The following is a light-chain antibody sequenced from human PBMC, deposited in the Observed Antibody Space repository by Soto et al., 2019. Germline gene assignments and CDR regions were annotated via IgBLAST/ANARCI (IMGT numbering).Light chain of an antibody. V-gene: IGKV3-20*01. CDR2: GAS. Sequence: EIVLPQSPGTLSLSPGERATLSCRASQTVSSNYLAWYQQKSGQAPRLLIYGASSRATGIPDRFSGSGSGTDFTLNISRLEPEDFAVYYCQQYSSSRTFGQGTKVDI. CDR3: QQYSSSRT. J-gene: IGKJ1*01. CDR1: QTVSSNY.